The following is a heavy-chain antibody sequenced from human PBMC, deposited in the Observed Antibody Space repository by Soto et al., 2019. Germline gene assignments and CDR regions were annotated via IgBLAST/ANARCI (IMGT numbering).Heavy chain of an antibody. CDR1: GYTLTELS. D-gene: IGHD6-13*01. CDR2: FDPEDGET. CDR3: APGIPGQQLVLGDWYFDL. Sequence: QVQLVQSGAEVKKPGASVKVSCKVSGYTLTELSMHWVRQAPGKGLEWMGGFDPEDGETIYAQKFQGRVTMTEDTSTDTAYMELSSLRSEDTAVYYCAPGIPGQQLVLGDWYFDLWGRGTLVTVSS. V-gene: IGHV1-24*01. J-gene: IGHJ2*01.